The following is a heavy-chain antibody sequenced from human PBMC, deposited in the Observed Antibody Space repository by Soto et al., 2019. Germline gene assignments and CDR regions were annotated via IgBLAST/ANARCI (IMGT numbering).Heavy chain of an antibody. Sequence: HEHLVQSGAEVKRPGASLKVSCKASGYSFTGYYIHWVRQAPGQGLEWMGWINPDSGATNYAQNFQGRVTLTSDTSIRTASTDLTSLTSDDTAVYYCARGDYGTGGYPFPYFDYWGQGTLVIVSS. V-gene: IGHV1-2*02. CDR1: GYSFTGYY. CDR3: ARGDYGTGGYPFPYFDY. CDR2: INPDSGAT. D-gene: IGHD2-8*02. J-gene: IGHJ4*02.